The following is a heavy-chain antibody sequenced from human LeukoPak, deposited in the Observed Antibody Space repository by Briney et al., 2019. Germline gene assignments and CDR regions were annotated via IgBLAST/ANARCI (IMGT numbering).Heavy chain of an antibody. CDR1: GFTFSTYA. Sequence: GGSLRLSCAASGFTFSTYAMSWVRQAPGKGLECVSALSGNGNTIYYADSVKGRFTISRDNSKNTLSLQMNSLRAEDTAVYYCARGSSSHDYWGQGTLVTVSS. D-gene: IGHD6-13*01. V-gene: IGHV3-23*01. CDR2: LSGNGNTI. J-gene: IGHJ4*02. CDR3: ARGSSSHDY.